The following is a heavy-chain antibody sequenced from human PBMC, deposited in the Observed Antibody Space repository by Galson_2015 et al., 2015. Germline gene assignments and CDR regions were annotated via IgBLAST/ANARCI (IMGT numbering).Heavy chain of an antibody. CDR2: ISISGGST. V-gene: IGHV3-23*01. J-gene: IGHJ4*02. D-gene: IGHD1-26*01. CDR3: TKGVKWELPFDS. CDR1: GFTFSNYA. Sequence: SLRLSCAASGFTFSNYAMSWVRQAPGKGLEWVSAISISGGSTYYADSVKGRFTISRDNSKNSLYLQVNSLRAEDTALYYCTKGVKWELPFDSWGQGTLVTVSS.